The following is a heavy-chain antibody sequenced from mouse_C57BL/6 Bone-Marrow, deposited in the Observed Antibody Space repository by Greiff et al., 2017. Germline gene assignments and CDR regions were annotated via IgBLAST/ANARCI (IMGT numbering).Heavy chain of an antibody. D-gene: IGHD1-1*01. CDR3: ARGGYGSSPHYAMDY. CDR1: GFTFSDYG. V-gene: IGHV5-17*01. CDR2: ISSGSSTI. J-gene: IGHJ4*01. Sequence: EVQLVESGGGLVKPGGSLKLSCAASGFTFSDYGMHWVRQAPEKGLEWVAYISSGSSTIYYADKVKGRFTISRDNAKNTLFLQMTSLRSEDTAMYYCARGGYGSSPHYAMDYWGQGTSVTVSS.